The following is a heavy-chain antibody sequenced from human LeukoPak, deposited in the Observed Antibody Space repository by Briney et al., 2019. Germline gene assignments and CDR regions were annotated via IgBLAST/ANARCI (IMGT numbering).Heavy chain of an antibody. V-gene: IGHV1-69*13. CDR1: GGTFSSYA. J-gene: IGHJ4*02. CDR3: ATLRGGYCSSTSCQSTFDY. D-gene: IGHD2-2*01. Sequence: GASVKVSCKASGGTFSSYAISWVRQAPGQGLEWMGGIIPIFGTANYAQKFQGRVTITADESTSTAYMELSSLRSEDTAVYYCATLRGGYCSSTSCQSTFDYWGQGTLVTVSS. CDR2: IIPIFGTA.